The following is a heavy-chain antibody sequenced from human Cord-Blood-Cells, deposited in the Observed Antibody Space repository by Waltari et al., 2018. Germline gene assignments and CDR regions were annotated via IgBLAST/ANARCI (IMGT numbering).Heavy chain of an antibody. Sequence: QVQLQQRGAGLLKPSETLSPTCAVSGGSFSGSTLSRVRQPPVQGVERAGYMILARQHPGKWLGWIREINHSGSNNYHPSLKSRVTISVDTSKNQFSLKLSSVTAADTAVYYCARKTIGELAFDIWGQGTMVTVSS. CDR3: ARKTIGELAFDI. CDR2: INHSGSN. D-gene: IGHD3-10*01. CDR1: GGSFSGST. J-gene: IGHJ3*02. V-gene: IGHV4-34*01.